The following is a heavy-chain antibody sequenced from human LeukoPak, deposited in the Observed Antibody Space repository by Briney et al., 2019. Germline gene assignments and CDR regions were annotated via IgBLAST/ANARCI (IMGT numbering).Heavy chain of an antibody. CDR2: INSDGSIT. J-gene: IGHJ6*02. Sequence: GVSLRLSCAASGFTFATYWMHWVRQAPGKGLVWVSHINSDGSITSYADSVKGRFTISRDNAKNTLYLQMNSLRAEDTAVYYCARDAVDTANAVWGQGTTVTVSS. D-gene: IGHD5-18*01. CDR3: ARDAVDTANAV. CDR1: GFTFATYW. V-gene: IGHV3-74*01.